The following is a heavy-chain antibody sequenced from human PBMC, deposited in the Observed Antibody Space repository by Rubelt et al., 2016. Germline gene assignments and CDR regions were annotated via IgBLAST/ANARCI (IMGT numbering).Heavy chain of an antibody. J-gene: IGHJ6*02. CDR3: ARMAGNYYGMDV. CDR1: GGSFSGYY. D-gene: IGHD5-24*01. CDR2: INHSGST. Sequence: QLQLQESGPGLVKPSETLSLTCAVYGGSFSGYYWSWIRQPPGKGLEWIGEINHSGSTNYNPSLKSRVTISVDTSKNQFSLKLSSVTAADTAVYYCARMAGNYYGMDVWGQGTTVTVSS. V-gene: IGHV4-34*01.